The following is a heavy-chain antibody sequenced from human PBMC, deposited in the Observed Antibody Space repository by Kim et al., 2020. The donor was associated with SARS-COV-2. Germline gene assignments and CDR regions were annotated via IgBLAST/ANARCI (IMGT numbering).Heavy chain of an antibody. CDR2: IIVTDAI. D-gene: IGHD7-27*01. CDR3: ARDWNWGIDV. Sequence: GGSLRLSCAASGFTFTTYNMNWVLQAPGKGLEWISYIIVTDAIYYADSVKGRFTISRDYAKNSLDLQMNSLRDEDTAVYYCARDWNWGIDVWGQGTLVTV. V-gene: IGHV3-48*02. J-gene: IGHJ4*02. CDR1: GFTFTTYN.